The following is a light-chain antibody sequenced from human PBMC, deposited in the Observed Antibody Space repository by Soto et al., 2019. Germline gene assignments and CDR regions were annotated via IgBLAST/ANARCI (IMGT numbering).Light chain of an antibody. V-gene: IGKV3-15*01. Sequence: EIVMTQSPATLSVSPWERATLSCRASQSVSSNLAWYQQKPGQAPRLLIYGASTRATCIPAMFSGSGSGTEFTLTISRLQSEDFAVYYCQQYNNWPSITFGRGTRLEIK. CDR3: QQYNNWPSIT. CDR1: QSVSSN. CDR2: GAS. J-gene: IGKJ5*01.